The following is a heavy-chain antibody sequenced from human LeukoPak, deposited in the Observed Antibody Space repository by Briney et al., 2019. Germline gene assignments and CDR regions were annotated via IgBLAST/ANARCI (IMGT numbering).Heavy chain of an antibody. CDR2: INPSGGGT. D-gene: IGHD3-9*01. CDR3: ARVTQTGYYTYFDY. CDR1: GYTFTNYY. V-gene: IGHV1-46*01. Sequence: ASVKVSCKASGYTFTNYYMHWVRQAPGQGLEWMGIINPSGGGTSYAQKFQGRLTMTRDTSTTTAYMELSSLRSEDTAVYYCARVTQTGYYTYFDYWGQGTLVTVSS. J-gene: IGHJ4*02.